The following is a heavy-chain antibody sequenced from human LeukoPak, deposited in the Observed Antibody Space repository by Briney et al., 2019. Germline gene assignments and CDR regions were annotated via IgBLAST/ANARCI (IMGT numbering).Heavy chain of an antibody. CDR3: ARHASAYVRNFQH. Sequence: PSETLSLTCAVYGGSFSGYYWSWIRQPPGKGLEWIGEINQSGSSNYNPSLKSRVTISVDTPKNQFSLKVTSVTAADTAVYYRARHASAYVRNFQHWGQGTLVIVSS. J-gene: IGHJ1*01. D-gene: IGHD2-2*01. V-gene: IGHV4-34*01. CDR1: GGSFSGYY. CDR2: INQSGSS.